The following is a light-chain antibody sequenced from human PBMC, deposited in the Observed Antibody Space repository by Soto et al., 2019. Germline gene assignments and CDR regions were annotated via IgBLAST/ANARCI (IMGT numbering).Light chain of an antibody. CDR3: NSYREDHPRFYV. CDR2: DVG. Sequence: QSVLTQPASVSGSPWQSITISCTGNHSENDNYNYVSWYQHLPGKSPKLLIYDVGSRPSGVSSLFSGSKSGNTASLAISGLQAEDEADYYCNSYREDHPRFYVFGTGTKVTVL. V-gene: IGLV2-14*03. CDR1: HSENDNYNY. J-gene: IGLJ1*01.